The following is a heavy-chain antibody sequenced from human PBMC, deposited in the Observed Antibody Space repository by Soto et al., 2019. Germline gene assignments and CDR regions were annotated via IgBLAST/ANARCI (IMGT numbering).Heavy chain of an antibody. CDR2: ISSSSTI. V-gene: IGHV3-48*02. J-gene: IGHJ6*02. CDR3: ARDFHRTLHYYYGMDV. CDR1: GFTFSSYS. Sequence: GGSLRLSCAASGFTFSSYSMNWVRQAPGKGLEWVSYISSSSTIYYADSVKGRFTISRDNAKNSLYLQMNSLRDEDTAVYYCARDFHRTLHYYYGMDVWGQGTTVTVSS.